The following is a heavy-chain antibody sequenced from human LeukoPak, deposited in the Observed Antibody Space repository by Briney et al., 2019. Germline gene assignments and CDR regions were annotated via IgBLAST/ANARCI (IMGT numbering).Heavy chain of an antibody. CDR1: GYTFTDYY. Sequence: ASVKVSCKXSGYTFTDYYIHWMRQAPRQGLEWMGRINSNSGGTSYAQKFQGRVTLTRDTPTRTAFMELNRLTSDDTAVYYCARTSIAARRADFDYWGQGTVVTVSS. CDR2: INSNSGGT. CDR3: ARTSIAARRADFDY. D-gene: IGHD6-6*01. V-gene: IGHV1-2*06. J-gene: IGHJ4*02.